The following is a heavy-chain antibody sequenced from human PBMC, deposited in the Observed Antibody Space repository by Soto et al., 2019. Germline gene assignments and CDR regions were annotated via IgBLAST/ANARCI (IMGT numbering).Heavy chain of an antibody. V-gene: IGHV1-8*01. CDR3: ARAHRGWLRGYYYYYMDV. D-gene: IGHD5-12*01. J-gene: IGHJ6*03. CDR1: GYTFTSYD. CDR2: MTPTSGNT. Sequence: ASGKVCCKASGYTFTSYDINWGRQATGRGLEWMGWMTPTSGNTGYAQKFQGRVTMTRNTSIRTAYMELSSLRSEDTAVYYCARAHRGWLRGYYYYYMDVWGKGNPGHRLL.